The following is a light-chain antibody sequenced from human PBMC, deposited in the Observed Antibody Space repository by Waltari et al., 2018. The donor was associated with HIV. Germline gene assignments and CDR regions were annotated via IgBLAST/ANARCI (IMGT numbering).Light chain of an antibody. CDR2: RDT. CDR3: QSGDNSGPHVV. CDR1: VFSRHY. Sequence: SYELTQPPSLSVSPGQTAGITCSGAVFSRHYSYWYRQKAGQAPVMVMYRDTERPSGIPGRFSGSKSGTTVTLTIGGVQAEDEADYYCQSGDNSGPHVVFGGGTTLTVL. V-gene: IGLV3-25*03. J-gene: IGLJ2*01.